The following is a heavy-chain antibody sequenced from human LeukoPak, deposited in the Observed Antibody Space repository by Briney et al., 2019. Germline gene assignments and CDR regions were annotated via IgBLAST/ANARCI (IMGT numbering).Heavy chain of an antibody. Sequence: SETLSLTCAVYGGSFSGYYWSWIRQPPGKGLEWIGEINHSGSTNYNPSLKSRVTISVDTSKNQFSLKLSSVTAADTAVYYCARANQFGSGSYNYFDYWGQGTLVTVSS. D-gene: IGHD1-26*01. J-gene: IGHJ4*02. V-gene: IGHV4-34*01. CDR2: INHSGST. CDR3: ARANQFGSGSYNYFDY. CDR1: GGSFSGYY.